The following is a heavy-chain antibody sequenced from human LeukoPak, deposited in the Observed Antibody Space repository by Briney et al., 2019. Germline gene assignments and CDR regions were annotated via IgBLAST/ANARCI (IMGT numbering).Heavy chain of an antibody. J-gene: IGHJ4*02. D-gene: IGHD3-22*01. Sequence: SVKVSCKASGGTFSSYAISWVRQAPGQGLEWMGRIIPILGIANYAQKFQGRVTITADKSTSTAYMELSSLRSEDTAVYYCARDRPDDSSGYSDYWSQGTLVTVSS. V-gene: IGHV1-69*04. CDR3: ARDRPDDSSGYSDY. CDR1: GGTFSSYA. CDR2: IIPILGIA.